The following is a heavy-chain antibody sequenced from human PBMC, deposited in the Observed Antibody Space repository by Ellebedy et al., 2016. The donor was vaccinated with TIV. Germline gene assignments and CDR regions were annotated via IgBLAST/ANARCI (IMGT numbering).Heavy chain of an antibody. Sequence: MPSETLSLTCTVSGGSISSDYYYWGWIRQPPGKGLEWIGSVHYPGNTYYNPSLKSRVTISADTSRNRFSLTRTSVTAADTAVYHGARLRYDQGGYFYGMDVWGQGTTVPVSS. CDR2: VHYPGNT. CDR3: ARLRYDQGGYFYGMDV. D-gene: IGHD1-14*01. J-gene: IGHJ6*02. V-gene: IGHV4-39*02. CDR1: GGSISSDYYY.